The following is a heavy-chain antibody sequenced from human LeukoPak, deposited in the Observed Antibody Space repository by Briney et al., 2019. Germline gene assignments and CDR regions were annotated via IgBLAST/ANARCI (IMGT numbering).Heavy chain of an antibody. CDR2: INWNGGST. CDR1: GFPFDDYG. CDR3: ARDAVLRNIAAAGYFDY. J-gene: IGHJ4*02. Sequence: GGSLRLSCAASGFPFDDYGMLWVRQAPGKGLEWVSGINWNGGSTGYADSVKGRFTISRDNAKNSLYLQMNSLRAEDTALYYCARDAVLRNIAAAGYFDYWGQGTLVTVSS. D-gene: IGHD6-13*01. V-gene: IGHV3-20*04.